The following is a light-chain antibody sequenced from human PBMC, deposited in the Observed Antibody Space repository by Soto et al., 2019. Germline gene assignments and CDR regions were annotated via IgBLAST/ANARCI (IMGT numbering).Light chain of an antibody. CDR2: GAS. CDR3: QQYNTWHPKMA. J-gene: IGKJ1*01. CDR1: QSVSSD. V-gene: IGKV3-15*01. Sequence: VVTQSPATLSVFPGETATLSCRASQSVSSDLAWYQQRPGQAPRLLISGASTRATGIPARFRGSGSGTEFSLTISSLQSEDFATYYCQQYNTWHPKMAFGRGTKVEIK.